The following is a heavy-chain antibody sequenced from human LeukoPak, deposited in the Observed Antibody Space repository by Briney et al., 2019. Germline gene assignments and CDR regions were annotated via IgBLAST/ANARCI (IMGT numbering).Heavy chain of an antibody. CDR2: ISGSGGST. Sequence: GGSLRLSCAASGFTFSSYAMSWVRQAPGKGLEWVSAISGSGGSTYYADSVKGRFTISRDNSKNTLYLQMNSLRAEDTAVYYCANGAYYDSSGYYLPFDYWGQGTLATVSS. CDR3: ANGAYYDSSGYYLPFDY. D-gene: IGHD3-22*01. V-gene: IGHV3-23*01. J-gene: IGHJ4*02. CDR1: GFTFSSYA.